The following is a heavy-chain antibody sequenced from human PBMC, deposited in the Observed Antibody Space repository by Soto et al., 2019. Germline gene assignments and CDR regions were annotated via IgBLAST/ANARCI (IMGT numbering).Heavy chain of an antibody. J-gene: IGHJ4*02. CDR3: ARDVGYSYGYGTIDY. D-gene: IGHD5-18*01. CDR1: GYTFTSYY. CDR2: INPSGGST. Sequence: QVQLVQSGAEVKKPGASVKVSCKASGYTFTSYYMHWVRQAPGQGLEWMGIINPSGGSTSYAQKFQSRVTMTRDTSTSTVYMELSSLRSEDTAVYYCARDVGYSYGYGTIDYWGQGTLVTVSS. V-gene: IGHV1-46*03.